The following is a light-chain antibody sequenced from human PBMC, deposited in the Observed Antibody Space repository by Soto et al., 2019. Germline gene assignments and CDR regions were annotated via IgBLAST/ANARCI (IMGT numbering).Light chain of an antibody. Sequence: EIVLTQSPATLSLSPGERATLSCRASQSVSSYLACYQQKPGQAPRLLIYDASTRATGIPARFSGSGSGTDFTLTISSLEPEDFAVYYCQQRSNWPLTFGVGTKVEIK. V-gene: IGKV3-11*01. CDR1: QSVSSY. J-gene: IGKJ4*01. CDR3: QQRSNWPLT. CDR2: DAS.